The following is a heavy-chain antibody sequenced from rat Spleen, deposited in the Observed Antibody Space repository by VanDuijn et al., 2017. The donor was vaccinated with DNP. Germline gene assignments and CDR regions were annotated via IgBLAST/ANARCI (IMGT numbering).Heavy chain of an antibody. V-gene: IGHV2-1*01. D-gene: IGHD1-11*01. J-gene: IGHJ2*01. CDR1: GFSLSSNS. CDR3: AGTKYGFSDFDY. Sequence: QVQLKESGPGLVQPSQTLSLTCTVSGFSLSSNSVHWVRQPPGKGLEWVGVIWSGGSTHYNSTIKSRLSINRDTSKSQVFLEMNSLQTEDTAMYFCAGTKYGFSDFDYWGQGVMVTVSS. CDR2: IWSGGST.